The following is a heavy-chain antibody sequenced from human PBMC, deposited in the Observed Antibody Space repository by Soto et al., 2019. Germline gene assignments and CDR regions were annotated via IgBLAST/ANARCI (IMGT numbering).Heavy chain of an antibody. J-gene: IGHJ6*02. CDR1: GFTFSSYG. CDR3: AKEQPASYYGSTNPSRASYYYYYYYGMDV. CDR2: ISYDGSNK. D-gene: IGHD3-10*01. V-gene: IGHV3-30*18. Sequence: PGGSLRLSCAASGFTFSSYGMHWVRQAPGKGLEWVAVISYDGSNKYYADSVKGRFTITRDNSKNTLYLQMNSLRAEDTAVYYCAKEQPASYYGSTNPSRASYYYYYYYGMDVWGQGTTVTVSS.